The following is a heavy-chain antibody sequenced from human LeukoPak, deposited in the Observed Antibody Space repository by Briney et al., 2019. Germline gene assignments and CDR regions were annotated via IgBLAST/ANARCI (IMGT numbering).Heavy chain of an antibody. V-gene: IGHV1-2*02. CDR2: INPNSGGT. D-gene: IGHD6-13*01. CDR3: ARAHTYSSSWQIGY. Sequence: ASVKVSCKASGYTFTGYYMHWVRQAPGQGLEWMGWINPNSGGTNYAQKFQGRVTMTRDTSISTAYMELSRLRSDDTAVYYCARAHTYSSSWQIGYWGQGTLVTVSS. J-gene: IGHJ4*02. CDR1: GYTFTGYY.